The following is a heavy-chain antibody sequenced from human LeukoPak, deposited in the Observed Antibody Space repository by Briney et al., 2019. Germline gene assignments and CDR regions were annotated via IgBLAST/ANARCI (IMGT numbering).Heavy chain of an antibody. CDR2: ISSSPSYI. V-gene: IGHV3-21*01. CDR3: ARGNLWFGELVY. Sequence: GGSLRLSCAASGFTVSSNYMSWVRQAPGKGLEWVSSISSSPSYIYYADSVKGRFTISRDDAKNSLYLQMNSLRAEDTAVYYCARGNLWFGELVYWGQGTLVTVSS. D-gene: IGHD3-10*01. CDR1: GFTVSSNY. J-gene: IGHJ4*02.